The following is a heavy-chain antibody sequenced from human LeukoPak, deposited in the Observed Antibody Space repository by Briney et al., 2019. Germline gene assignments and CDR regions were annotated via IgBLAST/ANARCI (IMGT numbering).Heavy chain of an antibody. J-gene: IGHJ5*02. Sequence: PGGSLRLSCSAFGFTLSHYWMTWVRQAPGKGLEWVASIKEDGSEKSYVDSVKGRFTISRDNAKNSLYLQMNSLGAEDTAVYYCVRGGSYTFDPWGQGILDSVSS. CDR3: VRGGSYTFDP. CDR1: GFTLSHYW. V-gene: IGHV3-7*01. D-gene: IGHD1-26*01. CDR2: IKEDGSEK.